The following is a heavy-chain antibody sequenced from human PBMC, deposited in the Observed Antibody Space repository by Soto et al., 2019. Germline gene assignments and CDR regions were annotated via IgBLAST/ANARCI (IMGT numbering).Heavy chain of an antibody. CDR3: AARSGYYTPSYYVAV. Sequence: AAGKVCCKASLFSFAGSAIQWGRQARGQGHEWIGWIVVGSGNIRYAQKFQERVTITRDMSPTTAYMELSSLRPEDTAVYYCAARSGYYTPSYYVAVSAKGTTVTVSS. J-gene: IGHJ6*03. D-gene: IGHD3-3*01. CDR2: IVVGSGNI. V-gene: IGHV1-58*02. CDR1: LFSFAGSA.